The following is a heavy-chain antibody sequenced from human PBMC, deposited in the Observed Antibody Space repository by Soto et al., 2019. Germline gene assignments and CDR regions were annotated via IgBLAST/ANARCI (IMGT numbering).Heavy chain of an antibody. J-gene: IGHJ5*02. V-gene: IGHV4-59*01. CDR3: ARDRGGVASNWFDP. CDR1: GSSMTTYY. Sequence: SETLSLTCRVSGSSMTTYYWHWIRQAPGKGLEWIGYIHYSGSTKYNPSLKSRVTISVDTSKNQFSLKLSSVTAADTAVYYCARDRGGVASNWFDPWGQGTLVTVSS. D-gene: IGHD3-10*01. CDR2: IHYSGST.